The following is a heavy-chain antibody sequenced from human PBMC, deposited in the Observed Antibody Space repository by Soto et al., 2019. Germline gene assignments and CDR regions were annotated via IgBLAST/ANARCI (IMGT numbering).Heavy chain of an antibody. J-gene: IGHJ5*02. V-gene: IGHV3-30*18. CDR2: ISFDGGNQ. CDR3: AKDSSVTAAGSGGWFDP. Sequence: VQLVESGGGVVQPGGSLRLSCAASGFSFSDYEMNWVRQAPGKGLEWVAAISFDGGNQYYADSVKGRFTISRDKSNSTLYLQMNSLGAEDTATYFCAKDSSVTAAGSGGWFDPWGPGTLVIVSS. CDR1: GFSFSDYE. D-gene: IGHD6-13*01.